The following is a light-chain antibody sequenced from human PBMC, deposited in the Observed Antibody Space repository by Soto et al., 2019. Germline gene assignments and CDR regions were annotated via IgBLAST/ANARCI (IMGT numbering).Light chain of an antibody. V-gene: IGKV1-27*01. CDR3: QQFKSYPIT. CDR1: QGISNY. J-gene: IGKJ5*01. Sequence: DIQMTQSPSSLSASVGDRVTITCRASQGISNYLAWYQQKPGKVPKLLIYAASTLQSGVPSTFSGSGSGTEFTLTISSLQPEDFGTYYCQQFKSYPITFGQGTRLEIK. CDR2: AAS.